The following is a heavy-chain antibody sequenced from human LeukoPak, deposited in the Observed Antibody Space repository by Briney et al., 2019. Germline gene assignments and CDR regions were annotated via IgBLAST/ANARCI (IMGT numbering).Heavy chain of an antibody. V-gene: IGHV1-24*01. CDR3: ATARTSALWLGELLGPRPMVNDAFDI. D-gene: IGHD3-10*01. CDR1: GYTLTELS. Sequence: ASVKVSCKVSGYTLTELSMHWVRQAPGKGLEWMGGFDPEDGETIYAQKFQGRVTMAEDTSTDTAYMELSSLRSEDTAVYYCATARTSALWLGELLGPRPMVNDAFDIWGQGTMVTVSS. J-gene: IGHJ3*02. CDR2: FDPEDGET.